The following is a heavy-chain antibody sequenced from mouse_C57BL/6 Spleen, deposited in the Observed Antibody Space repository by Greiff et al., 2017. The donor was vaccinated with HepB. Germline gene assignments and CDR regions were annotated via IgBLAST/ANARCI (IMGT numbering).Heavy chain of an antibody. D-gene: IGHD5-1-1*01. CDR1: GFTFSDYG. J-gene: IGHJ1*03. CDR3: ARNLYLQYFEV. V-gene: IGHV5-17*01. Sequence: DVQLVESGGGLVKPGGSLKLSCAASGFTFSDYGMHWVRQAPEKGLEWVAYISSGSSTIYYADTVKGRFTISRDNAKNTLFLQMTSLRSEDTAMYYCARNLYLQYFEVWGTGTTVTVSS. CDR2: ISSGSSTI.